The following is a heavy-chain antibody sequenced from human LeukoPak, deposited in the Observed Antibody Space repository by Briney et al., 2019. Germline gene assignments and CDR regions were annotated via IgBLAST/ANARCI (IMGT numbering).Heavy chain of an antibody. CDR2: INTNTGNP. D-gene: IGHD6-13*01. CDR1: GYTFTSYA. J-gene: IGHJ3*02. Sequence: ASVKISCKASGYTFTSYAMNWVRQAPGQGLEWMGWINTNTGNPTYAQGFTGRFVFSLDTSVSTAYLQISSLKAEDTAVYYCAREWYSGSAETDAFDIWGQGTMVTVSS. V-gene: IGHV7-4-1*02. CDR3: AREWYSGSAETDAFDI.